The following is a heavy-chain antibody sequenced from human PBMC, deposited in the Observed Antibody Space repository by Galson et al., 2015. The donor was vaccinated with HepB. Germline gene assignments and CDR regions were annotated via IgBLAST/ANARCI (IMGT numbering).Heavy chain of an antibody. CDR1: GFTFDDYA. D-gene: IGHD3-10*01. CDR3: AKDIRTVMVRGDDAFDI. Sequence: SLRLSCAASGFTFDDYAMHWVRQAPGKGLEWVSGISWNSGSIGYADSVKGRFTISRDNAKNSLYLQMNSLRAEDTALYYCAKDIRTVMVRGDDAFDIWGQGTMVTVSS. CDR2: ISWNSGSI. V-gene: IGHV3-9*01. J-gene: IGHJ3*02.